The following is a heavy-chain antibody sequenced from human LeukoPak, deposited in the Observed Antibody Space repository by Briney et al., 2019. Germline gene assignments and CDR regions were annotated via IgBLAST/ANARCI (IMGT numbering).Heavy chain of an antibody. J-gene: IGHJ5*02. CDR3: ARRHYDFWSGYWVWFDP. CDR2: IYYSGST. D-gene: IGHD3-3*01. CDR1: GGSISSDSYS. Sequence: SETLSLTCTVSGGSISSDSYSWGWIRQPPGKGLEWIGTIYYSGSTYYNPSLKSRVTISADTSKNQFTLKLSSVAAADTAVYYCARRHYDFWSGYWVWFDPWGQGTLVTVSS. V-gene: IGHV4-39*01.